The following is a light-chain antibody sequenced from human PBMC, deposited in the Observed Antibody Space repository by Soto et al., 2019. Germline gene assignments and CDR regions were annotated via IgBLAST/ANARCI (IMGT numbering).Light chain of an antibody. CDR1: QSISSW. Sequence: DIQMTQSPSTLSASVGDRVTNTCRASQSISSWLAWYQQKPGKAPKVLIYDASSLESGVPSRFSGSGSGTEFTLTISSLQPDDFATYYCQQYNNYPLTFGQGTKVETK. CDR2: DAS. CDR3: QQYNNYPLT. J-gene: IGKJ1*01. V-gene: IGKV1-5*01.